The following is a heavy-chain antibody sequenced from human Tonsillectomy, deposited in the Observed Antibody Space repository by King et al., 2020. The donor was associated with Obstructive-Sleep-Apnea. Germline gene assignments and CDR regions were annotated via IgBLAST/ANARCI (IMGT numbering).Heavy chain of an antibody. CDR1: GFTITTYA. D-gene: IGHD2-15*01. CDR2: ISYDGSNK. Sequence: VQLVESGGGVVQPGRSLRLSCAASGFTITTYAMHWVRQAPGKGLEWVSVISYDGSNKYYADSVKARFSISRDNSKNTLYLQMDSLTAEDTGGYYCARVGVEAVVEVGPAIFGDFDSWSQGTMVTVSS. J-gene: IGHJ3*02. CDR3: ARVGVEAVVEVGPAIFGDFDS. V-gene: IGHV3-30*04.